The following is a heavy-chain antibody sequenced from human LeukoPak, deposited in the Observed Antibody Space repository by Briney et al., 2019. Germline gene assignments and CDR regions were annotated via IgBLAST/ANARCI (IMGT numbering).Heavy chain of an antibody. Sequence: GGSLRLSCAASGFTFSSYGMHWVRQAPGKGLEWVAVISYDGSNKYYADSVKGRFTISRANSKNTLYPQMNSLRAEDTAVYYCRKERPRSCPRLLYSSSYGMKVWAKGT. D-gene: IGHD2-2*01. CDR1: GFTFSSYG. CDR2: ISYDGSNK. CDR3: RKERPRSCPRLLYSSSYGMKV. J-gene: IGHJ6*04. V-gene: IGHV3-30*18.